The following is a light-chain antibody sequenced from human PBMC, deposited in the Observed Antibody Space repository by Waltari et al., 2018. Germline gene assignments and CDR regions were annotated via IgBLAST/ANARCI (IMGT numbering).Light chain of an antibody. CDR2: DAS. CDR3: QQRSNSYT. Sequence: EIVLTQSPATLSLSPGERATPSCRASQSVSSYLAWYQQKPGQAPRLLIYDASNRATGIPARFSGSGSGTDFTLTISSLEPEDFAVYYCQQRSNSYTFGQGTKLEIK. J-gene: IGKJ2*01. V-gene: IGKV3-11*01. CDR1: QSVSSY.